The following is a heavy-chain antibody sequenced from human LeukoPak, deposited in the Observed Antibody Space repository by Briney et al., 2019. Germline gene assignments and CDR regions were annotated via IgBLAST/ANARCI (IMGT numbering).Heavy chain of an antibody. CDR2: ISSSGNYI. D-gene: IGHD4-17*01. V-gene: IGHV3-21*01. Sequence: PGGSLRLSCAASGFTFSSYAMSWVRQAPGKGLEWVSSISSSGNYIYYADSVKGRFTISRDNAKNSLFLQMNSLRAEDTAVYYCARASPMTTVTTFNDYWGQGTLVTVSS. CDR1: GFTFSSYA. CDR3: ARASPMTTVTTFNDY. J-gene: IGHJ4*02.